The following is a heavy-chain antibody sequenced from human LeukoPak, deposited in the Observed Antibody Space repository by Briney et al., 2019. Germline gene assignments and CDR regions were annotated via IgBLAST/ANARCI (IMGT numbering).Heavy chain of an antibody. Sequence: GGSLRLSCAASGFTFSSYGMHWVRQAPGKGLEWVAVIWYDGSNKYYADSVKGRFTISRDNSKNTLYLQMNSLRDEDTAVYYCARDRMVRGVIHWGQGTLVTVSS. J-gene: IGHJ4*02. D-gene: IGHD3-10*01. CDR3: ARDRMVRGVIH. V-gene: IGHV3-33*01. CDR1: GFTFSSYG. CDR2: IWYDGSNK.